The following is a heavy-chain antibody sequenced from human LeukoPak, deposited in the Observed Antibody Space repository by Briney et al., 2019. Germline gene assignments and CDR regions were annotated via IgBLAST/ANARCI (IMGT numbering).Heavy chain of an antibody. CDR1: GCSINSYY. Sequence: SETLSLTCTVSGCSINSYYWSWFRQPPGKGLEWIGYIYYSGSTNYNPSLKSRVTMSVDTSKNQFYLKLSSVTAADTAVYYCARQVRGVRGVIHGYYYYYMDVWGKGTTVTISS. V-gene: IGHV4-59*01. CDR3: ARQVRGVRGVIHGYYYYYMDV. J-gene: IGHJ6*03. D-gene: IGHD3-10*01. CDR2: IYYSGST.